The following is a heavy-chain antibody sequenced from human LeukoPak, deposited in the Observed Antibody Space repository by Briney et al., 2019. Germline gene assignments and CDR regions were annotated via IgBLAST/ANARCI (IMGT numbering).Heavy chain of an antibody. D-gene: IGHD3-10*01. CDR3: ARSPKLLWFGTYYYYMDV. J-gene: IGHJ6*03. Sequence: SETLSLTCTVSGGSISSSRYYWGWIRQPPGKGLEWIGSIYYSGSTYYNPSPKSRVTISVDTSKNQFSLKLSSVTAADTAVYYCARSPKLLWFGTYYYYMDVWGKGTTVTVSS. CDR2: IYYSGST. V-gene: IGHV4-39*01. CDR1: GGSISSSRYY.